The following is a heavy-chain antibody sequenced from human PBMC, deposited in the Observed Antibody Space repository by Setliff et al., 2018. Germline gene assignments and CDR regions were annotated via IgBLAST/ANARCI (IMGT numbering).Heavy chain of an antibody. D-gene: IGHD6-13*01. J-gene: IGHJ4*02. V-gene: IGHV1-24*01. CDR2: FDPEDGET. Sequence: ASVKVSCKVSGYTLTELSMHWVRQAPGKGLEWMGGFDPEDGETIYAQKFQGRVTISVDTSKNQFSLKLSSVTAADTAVYYCARHPYSSILSYFDYWGQGTLVTVSS. CDR1: GYTLTELS. CDR3: ARHPYSSILSYFDY.